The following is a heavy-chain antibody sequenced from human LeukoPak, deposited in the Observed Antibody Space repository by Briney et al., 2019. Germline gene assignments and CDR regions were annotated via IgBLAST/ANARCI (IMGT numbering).Heavy chain of an antibody. CDR1: GGTFSSYA. J-gene: IGHJ6*02. CDR2: INPSGGST. CDR3: AREKQWLDYYYYGMDV. Sequence: GASVKVSCKASGGTFSSYAISWVRQAPGQGLEWMGIINPSGGSTSYAQKFQGRVTMTRDTSTSTVYMELSSLRSEDTAVYYCAREKQWLDYYYYGMDVWGQGTTVTVSS. V-gene: IGHV1-46*01. D-gene: IGHD6-19*01.